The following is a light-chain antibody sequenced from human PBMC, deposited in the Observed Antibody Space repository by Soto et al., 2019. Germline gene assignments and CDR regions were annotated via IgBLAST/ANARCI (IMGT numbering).Light chain of an antibody. V-gene: IGLV2-14*01. CDR3: NSYTASRTLV. CDR2: DVS. CDR1: SSDVGDYNY. J-gene: IGLJ1*01. Sequence: QSVLTQPASVSGSPGQSITISCTGTSSDVGDYNYVSWYQQHPGKAPKLLIYDVSNRPSGVSNRFSGSKSGNTASLTISGLQAEDEADYYCNSYTASRTLVFGTGTKVTVL.